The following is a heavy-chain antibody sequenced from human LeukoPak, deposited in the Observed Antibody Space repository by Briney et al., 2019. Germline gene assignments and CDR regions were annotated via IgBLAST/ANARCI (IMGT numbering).Heavy chain of an antibody. V-gene: IGHV4-59*01. CDR2: IYYSGYT. Sequence: SETLSLTCTVSGGSISSYYWSWIRQPPGKGLEWIGYIYYSGYTNYDPSLKSRVTISVDTSKNQFSLKLSSVTAADTAVYYCARTTMVRGTYYMDVWGKGTTVTISS. CDR1: GGSISSYY. D-gene: IGHD3-10*01. CDR3: ARTTMVRGTYYMDV. J-gene: IGHJ6*03.